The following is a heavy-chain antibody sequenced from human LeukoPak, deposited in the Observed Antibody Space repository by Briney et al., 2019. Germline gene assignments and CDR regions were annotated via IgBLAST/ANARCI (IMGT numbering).Heavy chain of an antibody. Sequence: GGSLRLSCAASGFTFDDYAMHWVRQAPGKGLEWVSGISWNSGSIGYADSVKGRFTISRDNAKNSLYLQMNSLRAEDTALYYCAKADFYYFDYWGQGTLVTVSS. CDR1: GFTFDDYA. D-gene: IGHD3-3*01. CDR3: AKADFYYFDY. CDR2: ISWNSGSI. V-gene: IGHV3-9*01. J-gene: IGHJ4*02.